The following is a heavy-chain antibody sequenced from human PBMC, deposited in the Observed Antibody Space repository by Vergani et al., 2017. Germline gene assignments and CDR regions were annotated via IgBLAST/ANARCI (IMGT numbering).Heavy chain of an antibody. V-gene: IGHV4-38-2*01. Sequence: QVQLQESGPGLVKPSETLSLTCAVSGYSINSDFYWGWIRQPPGKGLEWIATIYPSGNTYYNPSLNSRLTMSVDTSKNQFSLKLSSVTAADTAVYYCARAPIGSTIFGVVIIRFAFDIWGQGTMVTVSS. CDR1: GYSINSDFY. D-gene: IGHD3-3*01. J-gene: IGHJ3*02. CDR2: IYPSGNT. CDR3: ARAPIGSTIFGVVIIRFAFDI.